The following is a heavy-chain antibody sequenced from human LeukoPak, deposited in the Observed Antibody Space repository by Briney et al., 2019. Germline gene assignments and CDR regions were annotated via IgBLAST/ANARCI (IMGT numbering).Heavy chain of an antibody. D-gene: IGHD2-15*01. J-gene: IGHJ4*02. CDR3: AKYCSGGSCHRDY. Sequence: GGSLRLSCAASGFTFSSYAMSWVRQAPGKGLEWVSAISGSGGSTYYADSVKGRFTISRDNSKNTLYLQMNSLRAEDMAVYYCAKYCSGGSCHRDYWGQGTLDTVSS. V-gene: IGHV3-23*01. CDR2: ISGSGGST. CDR1: GFTFSSYA.